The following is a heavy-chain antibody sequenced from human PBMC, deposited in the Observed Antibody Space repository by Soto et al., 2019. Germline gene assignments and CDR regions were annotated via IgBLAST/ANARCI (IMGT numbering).Heavy chain of an antibody. CDR2: IHPGQNNT. D-gene: IGHD2-21*02. Sequence: ASVKVSCKASGYTFSIYAIHWVRQAPGQRLEWMGWIHPGQNNTKYSQNLQGRVTITRDTSSYTAYMELSSLTSEDTAVYYCAREGGGACYYWGQGTPVPVSS. J-gene: IGHJ4*02. CDR1: GYTFSIYA. CDR3: AREGGGACYY. V-gene: IGHV1-3*01.